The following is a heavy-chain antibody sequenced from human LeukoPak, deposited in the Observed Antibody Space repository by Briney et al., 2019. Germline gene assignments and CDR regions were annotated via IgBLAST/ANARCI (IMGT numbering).Heavy chain of an antibody. J-gene: IGHJ4*02. CDR1: GFTFSSYA. Sequence: GRSLRLSCAASGFTFSSYAMHWVRQAPGKGLGWVAVISYDGSNKYYADSVKGRFTISRDNSKNTLYLQMNSLRAEDTAVYYCASWVEMATENFDYWGQGTLVTVSS. CDR2: ISYDGSNK. V-gene: IGHV3-30*04. D-gene: IGHD5-24*01. CDR3: ASWVEMATENFDY.